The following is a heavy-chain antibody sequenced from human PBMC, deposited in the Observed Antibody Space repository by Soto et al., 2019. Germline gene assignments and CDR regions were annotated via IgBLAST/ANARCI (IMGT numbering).Heavy chain of an antibody. CDR2: INHSGRV. CDR3: STRAYDTNGYYRFDP. J-gene: IGHJ5*01. V-gene: IGHV4-34*01. Sequence: SETLSLTCAVYGGSFSGHSWTWIRRSPGKGLEWIGDINHSGRVNYSPSLKSRVTISLDTSKNQFSLTLSAVTAADTAMYYCSTRAYDTNGYYRFDPWGQGTLVTVSS. CDR1: GGSFSGHS. D-gene: IGHD3-22*01.